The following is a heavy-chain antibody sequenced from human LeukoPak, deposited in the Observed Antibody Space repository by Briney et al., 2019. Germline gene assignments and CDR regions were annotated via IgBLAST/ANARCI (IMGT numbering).Heavy chain of an antibody. J-gene: IGHJ3*02. Sequence: NPGRSLRLSCTASGFTFGDYAMSWFRQAPGKGLEWVSSISSSGTYIYYADSVKGRFTISRDNAKNSLSLQMNSLRADDAAVYYCARASSKQLAGYLPDGFDIWGQGTMVTVSS. CDR1: GFTFGDYA. V-gene: IGHV3-21*01. CDR2: ISSSGTYI. D-gene: IGHD3-9*01. CDR3: ARASSKQLAGYLPDGFDI.